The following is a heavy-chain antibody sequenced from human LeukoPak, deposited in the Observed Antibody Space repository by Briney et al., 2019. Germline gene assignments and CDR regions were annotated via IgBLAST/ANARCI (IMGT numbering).Heavy chain of an antibody. V-gene: IGHV4-34*01. CDR1: GGSFSDYY. Sequence: SSETLSLTCAVYGGSFSDYYWSWIRQPPGKGLEWVGEINHSGSTNYNPSLKSRVTISVDTSKNQFSLKLSSVTAADTAVYYCARPGGQLVKGYYFDYWGQGTLVTVSS. CDR2: INHSGST. D-gene: IGHD6-13*01. CDR3: ARPGGQLVKGYYFDY. J-gene: IGHJ4*02.